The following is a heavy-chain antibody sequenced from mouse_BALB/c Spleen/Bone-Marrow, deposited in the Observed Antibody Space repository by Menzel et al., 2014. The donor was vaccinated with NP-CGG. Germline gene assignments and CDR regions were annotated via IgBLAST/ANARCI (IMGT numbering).Heavy chain of an antibody. J-gene: IGHJ2*01. CDR3: TRGGNWEDFDY. V-gene: IGHV5-17*02. CDR2: ISSSSSTI. CDR1: GFTFSSFG. Sequence: EVMLVESGGGLVQPGGSRKLSCAASGFTFSSFGMHWVRQAPERGLEWVAYISSSSSTIFYADTVKGRFTTSRDNPKNTLFLQMTSLRSEDTAMYYCTRGGNWEDFDYWGQGTTLTVSS. D-gene: IGHD4-1*01.